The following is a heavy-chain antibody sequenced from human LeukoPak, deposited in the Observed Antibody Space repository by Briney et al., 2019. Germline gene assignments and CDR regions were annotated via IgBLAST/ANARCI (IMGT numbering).Heavy chain of an antibody. V-gene: IGHV4-38-2*02. CDR2: MFHSGSS. Sequence: SETLSLTCTVSGYSISSGYYWGWIRQPPGKGLEWIGTMFHSGSSYSNPSLKSRVTLSVNTSKNQFSLNLNSLTAADTAVYYCARWNAIEAIGSGYFFDYWGQGSLVTVSS. CDR1: GYSISSGYY. J-gene: IGHJ4*02. D-gene: IGHD1-1*01. CDR3: ARWNAIEAIGSGYFFDY.